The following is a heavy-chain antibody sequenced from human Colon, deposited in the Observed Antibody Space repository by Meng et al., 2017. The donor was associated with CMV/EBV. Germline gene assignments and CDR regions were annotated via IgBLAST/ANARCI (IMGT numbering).Heavy chain of an antibody. CDR1: GGSISSYY. V-gene: IGHV4-4*07. CDR3: ARAQYTYGYWIFDY. D-gene: IGHD5-18*01. Sequence: QVQLQESGQGLVKPSQTLSLSCTVSGGSISSYYWSWIRQPAGKGLEWIGRIYPSGFPKYKPSLESRVTMSADTSKNQISLKLTSVTAADTAVYYCARAQYTYGYWIFDYWGQGTLVTVSS. J-gene: IGHJ4*02. CDR2: IYPSGFP.